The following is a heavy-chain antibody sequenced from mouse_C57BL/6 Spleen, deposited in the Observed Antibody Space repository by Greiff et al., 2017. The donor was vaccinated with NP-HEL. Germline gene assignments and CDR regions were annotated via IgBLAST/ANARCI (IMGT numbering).Heavy chain of an antibody. Sequence: VMLVESGAELARPGASVKLSCKASGYTFTSYGISWVKQRTGQGLEWIGEIYPRSGNTYYNEKFKGKATLTADKSSSTAYMELRSLTSEDSAVYFCARGDYDVSWFAYWGQGTLVTGSA. CDR3: ARGDYDVSWFAY. V-gene: IGHV1-81*01. CDR2: IYPRSGNT. J-gene: IGHJ3*01. CDR1: GYTFTSYG. D-gene: IGHD2-4*01.